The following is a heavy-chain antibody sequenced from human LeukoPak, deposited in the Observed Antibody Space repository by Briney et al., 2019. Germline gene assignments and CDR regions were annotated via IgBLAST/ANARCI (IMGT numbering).Heavy chain of an antibody. V-gene: IGHV4-59*01. Sequence: SETLSLTCTVSGGSISSYYWSWIREPPGKGVEWIGYINYSGSTNYNPSLKSRVTISVDTSKNQFSLKLSSVTAADTAVHYCATAIAVANDALDICGQGTMVTVSS. CDR1: GGSISSYY. J-gene: IGHJ3*02. CDR2: INYSGST. D-gene: IGHD6-19*01. CDR3: ATAIAVANDALDI.